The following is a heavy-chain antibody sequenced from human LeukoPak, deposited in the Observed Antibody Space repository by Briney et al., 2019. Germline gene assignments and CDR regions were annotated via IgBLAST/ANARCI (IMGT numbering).Heavy chain of an antibody. J-gene: IGHJ4*02. Sequence: GESLKISCKASGYFFTSFWIGWVRQRPGKGLEWMGIIYAGDSDTKYSPSFQGQVTISVDRSSDTAFLSWSSLKASDTAMYYCARQILGYCGRASCHSFVYWGQGTQVTVSS. D-gene: IGHD2-2*01. CDR2: IYAGDSDT. CDR3: ARQILGYCGRASCHSFVY. V-gene: IGHV5-51*01. CDR1: GYFFTSFW.